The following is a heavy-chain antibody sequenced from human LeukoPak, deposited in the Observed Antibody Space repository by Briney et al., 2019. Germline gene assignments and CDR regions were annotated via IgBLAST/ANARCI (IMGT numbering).Heavy chain of an antibody. Sequence: SQTLSLTCTVTGGSISSSSYYWGWIRQPPGKGLEWIGIIYYSGSTYYNPSLKSRVTISVDTSKNQFSLKLSSVTAADTAVYYCARFVPVAGIFDYWGQGTLVTVSS. CDR3: ARFVPVAGIFDY. J-gene: IGHJ4*02. V-gene: IGHV4-39*01. CDR2: IYYSGST. CDR1: GGSISSSSYY. D-gene: IGHD6-19*01.